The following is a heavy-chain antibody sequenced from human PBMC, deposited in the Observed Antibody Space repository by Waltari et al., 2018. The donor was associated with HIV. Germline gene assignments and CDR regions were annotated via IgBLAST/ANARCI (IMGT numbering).Heavy chain of an antibody. V-gene: IGHV3-49*04. CDR3: TRDYYGVLDY. J-gene: IGHJ4*02. CDR1: GFTFGDYA. CDR2: IRNKAYGGTT. D-gene: IGHD4-17*01. Sequence: EVQLVESGGGLVQPGRSLRLSCTASGFTFGDYAMSWVRQAPGKGLEWVGFIRNKAYGGTTEYAASVKGRFTISRDDSKSIAYLQMNSLKTEDTAVYYCTRDYYGVLDYWGQGTLVTVSS.